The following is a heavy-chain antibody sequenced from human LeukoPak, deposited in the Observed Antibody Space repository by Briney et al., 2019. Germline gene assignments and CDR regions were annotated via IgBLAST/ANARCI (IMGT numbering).Heavy chain of an antibody. CDR1: GYTFTSYV. D-gene: IGHD2-2*01. J-gene: IGHJ4*02. CDR3: ARDQCRSASCYEGDFDY. Sequence: ASVKVSCKASGYTFTSYVMHWVRQAPGQRLEWMGWINAGNGNTKYSQKFQGRVTITRDTSASTAYRELSSLRCEDTAVYFCARDQCRSASCYEGDFDYWGQGTLVTISS. CDR2: INAGNGNT. V-gene: IGHV1-3*01.